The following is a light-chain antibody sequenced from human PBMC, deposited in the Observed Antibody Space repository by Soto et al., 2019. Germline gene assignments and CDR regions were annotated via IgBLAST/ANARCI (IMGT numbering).Light chain of an antibody. CDR2: GAS. CDR1: QSVKSN. V-gene: IGKV3-15*01. CDR3: QQYNNWPSPFGT. J-gene: IGKJ3*01. Sequence: EIVMTQSPAILSVSPGERATLSCRASQSVKSNLAWYQQKPGQAPRLLIYGASTRATGIPARFSGSGSGTEFTLTINSLQSEDFAVYYCQQYNNWPSPFGTFGPGTKVDIK.